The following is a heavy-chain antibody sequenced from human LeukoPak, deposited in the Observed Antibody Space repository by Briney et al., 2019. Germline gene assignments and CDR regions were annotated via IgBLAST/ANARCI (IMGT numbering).Heavy chain of an antibody. V-gene: IGHV3-74*01. D-gene: IGHD3-10*01. CDR1: GFIFSSYW. CDR2: INSDGSST. J-gene: IGHJ4*02. CDR3: ESYHNALDY. Sequence: GGSLRLSCAASGFIFSSYWMQWVRQAPGKGLVWVSHINSDGSSTSYADSVKGRFTISRDNAKNTLYLQMNSLRAEDTAVYGSESYHNALDYWGQGTLVTVSS.